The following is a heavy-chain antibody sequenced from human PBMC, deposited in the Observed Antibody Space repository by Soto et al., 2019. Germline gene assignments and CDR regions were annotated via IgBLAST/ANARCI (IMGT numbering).Heavy chain of an antibody. Sequence: SVKASCKASVSSFSSYAISWVRPAPGQGHEWMGGIIPIFGTANYAQKFQGRVTITADESTSTAYMELSSLRSEDTAVYYCARGVHYDSSGYYYFYWSQGTLDIVSS. V-gene: IGHV1-69*13. J-gene: IGHJ4*02. CDR2: IIPIFGTA. D-gene: IGHD3-22*01. CDR3: ARGVHYDSSGYYYFY. CDR1: VSSFSSYA.